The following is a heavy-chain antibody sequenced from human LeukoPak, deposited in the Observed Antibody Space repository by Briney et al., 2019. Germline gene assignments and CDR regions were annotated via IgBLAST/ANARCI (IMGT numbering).Heavy chain of an antibody. CDR1: GGSFSGYY. CDR3: ARDWGSLDY. Sequence: SETLSLTCAVYGGSFSGYYWSWIRQPPGKGLEWIGEINHSGSTNYNPSLKSRVTISVDTSKNQFSLKLSSVTAADTAVYYCARDWGSLDYWGQGTLVTVSS. J-gene: IGHJ4*02. V-gene: IGHV4-34*01. CDR2: INHSGST. D-gene: IGHD3-16*01.